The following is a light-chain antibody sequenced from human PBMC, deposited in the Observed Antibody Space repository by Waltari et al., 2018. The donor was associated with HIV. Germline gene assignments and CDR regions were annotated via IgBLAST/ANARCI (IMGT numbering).Light chain of an antibody. V-gene: IGKV1-9*01. CDR2: TAS. CDR3: QQFKSYPFT. J-gene: IGKJ2*01. CDR1: EGISRF. Sequence: DIHLTQSPAYLSASVGDRVTLTCRASEGISRFLAWYQQEPGKAHKLLIYTASTLQSGVPSRFSGSGSGTEFTLTVTSLQPEDFATYYCQQFKSYPFTFGQGTELGIK.